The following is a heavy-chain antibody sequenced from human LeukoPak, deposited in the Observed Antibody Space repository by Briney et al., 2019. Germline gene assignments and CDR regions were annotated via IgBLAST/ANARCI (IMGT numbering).Heavy chain of an antibody. D-gene: IGHD1-26*01. Sequence: GGSLRLSCAASGFTVSSNYMSWVRQAPGKGLEWVSVIYGGGSTYYADSVKGRFTISRDNSKNTLYLQMNSLRAEDTAVYYCARDRRSGSYLGDWFDPWGQGTLVTVSS. CDR2: IYGGGST. CDR1: GFTVSSNY. CDR3: ARDRRSGSYLGDWFDP. J-gene: IGHJ5*02. V-gene: IGHV3-66*01.